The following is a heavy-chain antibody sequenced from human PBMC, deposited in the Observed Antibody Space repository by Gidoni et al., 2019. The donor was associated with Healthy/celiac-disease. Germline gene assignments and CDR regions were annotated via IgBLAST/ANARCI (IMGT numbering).Heavy chain of an antibody. V-gene: IGHV3-21*01. D-gene: IGHD3-10*01. J-gene: IGHJ4*02. CDR3: ARALKEGSTYFDY. CDR1: GPPSSSYS. CDR2: ISSSSSYI. Sequence: EVQLVESGGGLVKPGGSLRLSLAASGPPSSSYSMNWVRQAPGKGLEWVSSISSSSSYIYYADSVKGRFTISRDNAKNSLYLQMNSLRAEDTAVYYCARALKEGSTYFDYWGQGTLVTVSS.